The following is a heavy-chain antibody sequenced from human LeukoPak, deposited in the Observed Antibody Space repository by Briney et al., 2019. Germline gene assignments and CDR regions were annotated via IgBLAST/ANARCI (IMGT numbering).Heavy chain of an antibody. CDR1: GFMFSDYG. V-gene: IGHV3-30*02. J-gene: IGHJ5*02. Sequence: GGPLRLSCAASGFMFSDYGMYWVRQAPGGGLECVAFIRLDGTNKYYADSVKGRFTISRDNSKNTLYLQMNSLSPEDSAVYSCAKDTGDYYDSSGYYYAGWFHPWGQGTLVTVSS. D-gene: IGHD3-22*01. CDR3: AKDTGDYYDSSGYYYAGWFHP. CDR2: IRLDGTNK.